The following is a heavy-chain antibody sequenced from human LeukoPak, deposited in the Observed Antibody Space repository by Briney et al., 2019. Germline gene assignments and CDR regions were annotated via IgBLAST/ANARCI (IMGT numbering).Heavy chain of an antibody. Sequence: ASVKVSCKASGYTFTSYYMHWVRQAPGQGLEWMGIINPSGGSTSYAQKFQGRVTMTRDTSISTAYMELSRLRSDDTAVYYCARSDCSSTSCPFWFDPWGQGTLVTVSS. V-gene: IGHV1-46*01. CDR3: ARSDCSSTSCPFWFDP. J-gene: IGHJ5*02. CDR1: GYTFTSYY. D-gene: IGHD2-2*01. CDR2: INPSGGST.